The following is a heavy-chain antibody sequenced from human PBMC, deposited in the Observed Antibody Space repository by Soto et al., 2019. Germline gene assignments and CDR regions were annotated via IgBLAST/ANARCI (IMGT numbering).Heavy chain of an antibody. V-gene: IGHV1-2*02. CDR1: GYTFTGYY. CDR3: ARDLPVPAADNYYYYYGMDV. D-gene: IGHD2-2*01. Sequence: ASVKVSCKASGYTFTGYYMHWVRQAPGQGLEWMGWINPNSGGTNYAQKFQGRVTMTRDTSISTAYMELSRLRSDDTAVYYCARDLPVPAADNYYYYYGMDVWGQGTTVTV. J-gene: IGHJ6*02. CDR2: INPNSGGT.